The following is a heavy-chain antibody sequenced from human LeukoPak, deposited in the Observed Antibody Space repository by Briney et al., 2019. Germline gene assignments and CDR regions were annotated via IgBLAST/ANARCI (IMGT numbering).Heavy chain of an antibody. V-gene: IGHV4-30-4*08. D-gene: IGHD2-8*01. J-gene: IGHJ3*02. CDR3: ARGRVVLMVYAIHNAFDI. CDR1: GGSISSGDYY. CDR2: IYYSGST. Sequence: SETLSLTCTVSGGSISSGDYYWSWIRQPPGKGLEWIGYIYYSGSTYYNPSLKSRVTISVDTSKNQFSLKLSSVTAADTAVYYCARGRVVLMVYAIHNAFDIWGQGTMVTVSS.